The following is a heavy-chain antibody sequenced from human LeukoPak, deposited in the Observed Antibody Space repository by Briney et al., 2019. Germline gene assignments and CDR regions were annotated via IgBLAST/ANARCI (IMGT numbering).Heavy chain of an antibody. V-gene: IGHV1-2*04. CDR1: GYTFTGYY. CDR2: INPNSGGT. D-gene: IGHD1-1*01. J-gene: IGHJ4*02. CDR3: ARVGSPDSDVAEFDY. Sequence: ASVKVSCKASGYTFTGYYMHWVRQAPGQGLEWMGWINPNSGGTNYAQKFQGWVTMTRDTSTSTAYMELSRLRSDDTAVYYCARVGSPDSDVAEFDYWGQGTLVTVSS.